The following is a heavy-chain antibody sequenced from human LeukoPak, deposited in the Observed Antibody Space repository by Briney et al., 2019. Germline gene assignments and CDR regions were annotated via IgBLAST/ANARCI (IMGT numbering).Heavy chain of an antibody. J-gene: IGHJ4*02. CDR2: ISTAGDT. Sequence: SGGSLRLSCAASGFTFSDYDMHWVRQPTGKGLEWVAAISTAGDTYYTGSVKGRFTISRENAKNSLYLQMNSLRAGDTAVYYCARVAKERVGGVYYFDYWGQGTLVTVSS. V-gene: IGHV3-13*01. CDR1: GFTFSDYD. CDR3: ARVAKERVGGVYYFDY. D-gene: IGHD1-1*01.